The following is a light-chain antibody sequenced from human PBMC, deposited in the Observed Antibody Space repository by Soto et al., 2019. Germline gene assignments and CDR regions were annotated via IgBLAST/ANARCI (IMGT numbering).Light chain of an antibody. J-gene: IGKJ4*01. CDR2: DAS. Sequence: IQLTQSPSSRSASVGDRGTVTCRAREEITNYLAWYQQKVGKAPNLLIYDASPLHSGVPSRLSGSGYGTDFTLTISGLQPEDFATYYSKQLTSXPSTCGGGTKV. CDR3: KQLTSXPST. CDR1: EEITNY. V-gene: IGKV1-9*01.